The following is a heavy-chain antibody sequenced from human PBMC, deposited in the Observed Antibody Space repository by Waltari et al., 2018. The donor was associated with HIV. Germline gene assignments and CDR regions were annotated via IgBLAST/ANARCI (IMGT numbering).Heavy chain of an antibody. CDR2: IYYGGST. D-gene: IGHD3-10*01. J-gene: IGHJ4*02. CDR1: GGSSNSYS. Sequence: QLQLQESGPGLVKPSETLSLTCRVSGGSSNSYSWGWIRQPPGKGLEWIGSIYYGGSTFYQSSLRSRLTISVDTSKNQFSLKLSSVTAADTAVYYCARHDPGTYYYFDYWGQGTLVTVSS. V-gene: IGHV4-39*01. CDR3: ARHDPGTYYYFDY.